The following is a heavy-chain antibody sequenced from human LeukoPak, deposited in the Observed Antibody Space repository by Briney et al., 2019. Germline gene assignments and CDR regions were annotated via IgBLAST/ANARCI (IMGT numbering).Heavy chain of an antibody. CDR1: GVSINRGTFF. D-gene: IGHD3-22*01. V-gene: IGHV4-61*01. CDR3: ARSPSGYRFDS. CDR2: ISNSGST. Sequence: SDTLSLTCAVSGVSINRGTFFWTWIRKPPGKGLEWIGYISNSGSTNYHPSLKSRVTISSDTSKTQFILKLTSVTAADTAVYYCARSPSGYRFDSWGQGTLVTVSS. J-gene: IGHJ4*02.